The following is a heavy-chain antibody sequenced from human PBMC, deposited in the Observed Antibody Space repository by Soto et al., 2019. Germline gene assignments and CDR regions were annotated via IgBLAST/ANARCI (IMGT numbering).Heavy chain of an antibody. V-gene: IGHV4-39*01. CDR3: ARQGKYSSSWYPYWFDP. CDR1: GGSISSSSYY. CDR2: IYYSGST. J-gene: IGHJ5*02. D-gene: IGHD6-13*01. Sequence: SETLSLTCTVSGGSISSSSYYWGWIRQPPGEGLEWIGSIYYSGSTYYNPSLKSRVTISVDTSKNQFSLKLSSVTAADTAVYYCARQGKYSSSWYPYWFDPWGQGTLVTVSS.